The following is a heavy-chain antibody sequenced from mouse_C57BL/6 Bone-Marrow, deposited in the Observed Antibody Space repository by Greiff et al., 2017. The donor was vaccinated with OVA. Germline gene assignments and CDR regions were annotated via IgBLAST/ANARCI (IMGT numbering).Heavy chain of an antibody. CDR2: ISSGSSTI. CDR1: GFTFSDYG. J-gene: IGHJ1*03. D-gene: IGHD2-4*01. V-gene: IGHV5-17*01. CDR3: ARSHYDYDGGDWYFDV. Sequence: EVQGVESGGGLVKPGGSLKLSCAASGFTFSDYGMHWVRQAPEKGLEWVAYISSGSSTIYYADTVKGRFTISRDNAKNTLFLQMTRLRSEDTAMYYCARSHYDYDGGDWYFDVWGTGTTVTVSS.